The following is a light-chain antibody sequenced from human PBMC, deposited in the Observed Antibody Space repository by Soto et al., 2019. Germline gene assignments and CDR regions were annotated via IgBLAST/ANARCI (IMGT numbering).Light chain of an antibody. J-gene: IGKJ2*02. CDR3: QQYNSYCT. CDR1: QSIGSW. V-gene: IGKV1-5*03. Sequence: DIQMTQSPFTLSASVGDRIIITCRASQSIGSWLAWYQQKPGKAPKLLIYKASSLESGVPSRFSGSGSGTEFTLTISRLQPDDFDTYFCQQYNSYCTFGQGTKLEIK. CDR2: KAS.